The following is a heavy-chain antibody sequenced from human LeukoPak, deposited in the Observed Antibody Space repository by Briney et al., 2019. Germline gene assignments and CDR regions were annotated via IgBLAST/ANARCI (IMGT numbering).Heavy chain of an antibody. D-gene: IGHD3-3*01. Sequence: SETLSLTCTVSGGSISSYYWSWLRQPPGKGLEWIGYIYYSGSTNYNPSLKSRVTISVDTSKNQFSLKLSSVTAADTAVYYCARVYTIFGYYDAFDIWGQGTMVTVSS. CDR1: GGSISSYY. CDR2: IYYSGST. V-gene: IGHV4-59*01. CDR3: ARVYTIFGYYDAFDI. J-gene: IGHJ3*02.